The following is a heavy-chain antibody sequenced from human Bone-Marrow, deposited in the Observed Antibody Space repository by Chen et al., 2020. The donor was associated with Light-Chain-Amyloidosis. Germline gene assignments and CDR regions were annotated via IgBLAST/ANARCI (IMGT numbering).Heavy chain of an antibody. V-gene: IGHV3-48*02. CDR3: AKDHHDFWCSRGFEH. Sequence: EVKLVESGGGLVQPGGSLRLSCAASGFTFKSYSMNWVRQAPGKGTEWVSYISSSSGTIYYADSVKSRFPSSRDNAYDALYLQMHNLTYDDTAIYYCAKDHHDFWCSRGFEHWGQVTLVTVSS. D-gene: IGHD3-3*01. CDR2: ISSSSGTI. J-gene: IGHJ5*02. CDR1: GFTFKSYS.